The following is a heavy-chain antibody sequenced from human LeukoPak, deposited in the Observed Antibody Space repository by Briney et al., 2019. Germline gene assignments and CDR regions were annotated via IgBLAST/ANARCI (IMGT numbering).Heavy chain of an antibody. J-gene: IGHJ6*02. Sequence: PGRSLRLSCAASGFTFSSYAMHWVRQAPGKGLEWVAVISYDGSNKYYADSVKGRFTISRDNSKNTLYLQMNSLRAEDTAVYYCARDPPAAIYISRGGMDVWGQGTTVTVSS. CDR3: ARDPPAAIYISRGGMDV. CDR1: GFTFSSYA. V-gene: IGHV3-30-3*01. CDR2: ISYDGSNK. D-gene: IGHD2-2*01.